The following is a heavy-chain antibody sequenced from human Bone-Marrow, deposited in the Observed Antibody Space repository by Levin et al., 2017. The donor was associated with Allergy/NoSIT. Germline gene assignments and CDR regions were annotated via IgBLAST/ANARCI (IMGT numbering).Heavy chain of an antibody. Sequence: PKASVKVSCKASGDNFSTYPLIWVRQAPGHGLEWMGEISPLFGAANYAQKFQGRVTITADESTSTVYMHMSSLRYEDTAVYYCAREGPLPHGSSFDFWGQGTLVTVAS. CDR1: GDNFSTYP. V-gene: IGHV1-69*13. CDR2: ISPLFGAA. D-gene: IGHD3-10*01. CDR3: AREGPLPHGSSFDF. J-gene: IGHJ4*02.